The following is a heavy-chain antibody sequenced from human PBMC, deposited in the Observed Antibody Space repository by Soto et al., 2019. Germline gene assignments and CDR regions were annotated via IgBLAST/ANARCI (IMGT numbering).Heavy chain of an antibody. J-gene: IGHJ6*02. V-gene: IGHV4-31*03. CDR2: IYYSGST. CDR1: GGSISSGGYY. CDR3: ARDPGYSNYGYYYYGMDV. Sequence: SETLSLTCTVSGGSISSGGYYWSWIRHHPGKGLEWIGYIYYSGSTYYNPSLKSRVTISVDTSKNQFSLKLSSVTAADTAVYYCARDPGYSNYGYYYYGMDVWGQGATVTVSS. D-gene: IGHD4-4*01.